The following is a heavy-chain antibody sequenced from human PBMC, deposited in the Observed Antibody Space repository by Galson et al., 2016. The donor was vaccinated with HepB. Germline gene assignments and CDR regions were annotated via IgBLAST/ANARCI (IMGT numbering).Heavy chain of an antibody. D-gene: IGHD6-19*01. CDR3: AGRPSSSSSLFSYYHGFDV. V-gene: IGHV1-8*01. J-gene: IGHJ6*02. CDR1: GDTFTNYE. Sequence: SVKVSCKASGDTFTNYEINWVRQAPGQGLEWMGWMNPKSGDTRYAPKYEGRVTMTGSPSIGTAYMELRTLRSDDTAVYYCAGRPSSSSSLFSYYHGFDVWGHGTTVIVSS. CDR2: MNPKSGDT.